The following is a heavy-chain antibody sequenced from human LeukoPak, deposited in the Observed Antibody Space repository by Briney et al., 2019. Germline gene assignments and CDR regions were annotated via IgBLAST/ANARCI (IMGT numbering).Heavy chain of an antibody. J-gene: IGHJ2*01. CDR1: GFTFSSHA. V-gene: IGHV3-23*01. Sequence: PGGSLRLSCAASGFTFSSHAMSWVRQAPGKGLEWVSAINGSGSSTYYADSVKGRVSISRDNSKNTLYLQMNSLRVEDTALYYCARDFWDDFEYFDPWGRGTLVTVSS. CDR3: ARDFWDDFEYFDP. CDR2: INGSGSST. D-gene: IGHD3-3*01.